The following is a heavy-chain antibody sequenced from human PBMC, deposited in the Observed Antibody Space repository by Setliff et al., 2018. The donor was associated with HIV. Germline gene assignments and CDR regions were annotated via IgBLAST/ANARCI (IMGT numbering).Heavy chain of an antibody. V-gene: IGHV4-39*02. CDR3: VTSSSWSSRLNF. D-gene: IGHD2-2*01. Sequence: PSETLSLTCNVSGGFINTNSYYWGWIRQPPGKKVEWIGNVFYSGTTYYSPSLKSRVTISVDTAKNHFSLRLSSVTAADTAVYYCVTSSSWSSRLNFWGPGMLVTVSS. CDR2: VFYSGTT. CDR1: GGFINTNSYY. J-gene: IGHJ4*02.